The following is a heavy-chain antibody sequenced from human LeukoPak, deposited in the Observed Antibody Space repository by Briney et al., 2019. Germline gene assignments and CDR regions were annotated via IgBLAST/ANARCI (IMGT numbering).Heavy chain of an antibody. J-gene: IGHJ4*02. CDR2: IYYSEST. D-gene: IGHD4-11*01. CDR1: GGSISSYY. CDR3: ARHADDYSNPLDY. Sequence: SETLSLTCTVSGGSISSYYWSWVRQPPGKGLEWIGYIYYSESTDYNPSLKSRVTMSVVTSKNQFSLSLTSVTAADTAVYYCARHADDYSNPLDYWGQGILVTVSS. V-gene: IGHV4-59*08.